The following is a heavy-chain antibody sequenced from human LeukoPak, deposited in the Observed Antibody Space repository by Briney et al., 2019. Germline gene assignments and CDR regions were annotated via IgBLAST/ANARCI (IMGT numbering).Heavy chain of an antibody. D-gene: IGHD5-12*01. CDR3: ARGPSGYHNT. CDR1: GFTFSSYS. J-gene: IGHJ4*02. V-gene: IGHV3-21*01. Sequence: PGGSLRLSCAASGFTFSSYSMNWVRQAPGKGLEWVSSISSSSSYIFYADSVKGRFTISRDNSKNTLYLQMNSLRAEDTAVYYCARGPSGYHNTGGQGTLVTVSS. CDR2: ISSSSSYI.